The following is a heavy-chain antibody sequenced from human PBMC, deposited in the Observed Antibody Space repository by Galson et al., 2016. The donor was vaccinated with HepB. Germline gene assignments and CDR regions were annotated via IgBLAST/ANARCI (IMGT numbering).Heavy chain of an antibody. CDR1: GFRLTDYS. D-gene: IGHD2-2*03. Sequence: SLRLSCAASGFRLTDYSMNWVRQAPGKGLEWVSFVSSTSYYTHYVDSVKGRFTISRDNAQNSLSLQLNSLRVEDTAVYYCARVRAGYCRGTICYGRYMDVWGKGTTVTVSS. J-gene: IGHJ6*03. CDR3: ARVRAGYCRGTICYGRYMDV. CDR2: VSSTSYYT. V-gene: IGHV3-21*01.